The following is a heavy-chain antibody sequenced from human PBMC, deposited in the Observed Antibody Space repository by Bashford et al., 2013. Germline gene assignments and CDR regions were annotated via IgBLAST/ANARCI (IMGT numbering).Heavy chain of an antibody. J-gene: IGHJ6*03. D-gene: IGHD2-15*01. CDR3: ARVGQGFCSGGSCYDYYYMDV. Sequence: SETLSLTCTVSGGSISSYYWSWIRQPPGKGLEWIGYIYYSGSTNYNPSLKSRVTISVDTSKNQFSLKLSSVTAADTAVYYCARVGQGFCSGGSCYDYYYMDVWGKGTTVTVSS. V-gene: IGHV4-59*01. CDR1: GGSISSYY. CDR2: IYYSGST.